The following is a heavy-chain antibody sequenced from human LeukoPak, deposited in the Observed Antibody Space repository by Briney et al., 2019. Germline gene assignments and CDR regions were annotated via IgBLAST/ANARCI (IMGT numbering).Heavy chain of an antibody. CDR1: GFTVSSNY. J-gene: IGHJ4*02. Sequence: PGGSLRLSCAASGFTVSSNYMSWVRQAPGKGLEWVSSISSSSSYIYYADSVKGRFTISRDNAKNSLYLQMNSLRAEDTAVYYGHGAAALDYWGQGTLVTVSS. CDR2: ISSSSSYI. D-gene: IGHD6-13*01. CDR3: HGAAALDY. V-gene: IGHV3-21*01.